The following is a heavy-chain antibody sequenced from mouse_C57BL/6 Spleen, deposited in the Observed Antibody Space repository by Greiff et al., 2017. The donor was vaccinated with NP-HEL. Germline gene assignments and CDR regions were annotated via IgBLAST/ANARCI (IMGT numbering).Heavy chain of an antibody. J-gene: IGHJ4*01. V-gene: IGHV5-4*01. CDR3: ARDPFYYGSSYGAMDY. Sequence: DVKLVESGGGLVKPGGSLKLSCAASGFTFSSYAMSWVRQTPEKRLEWVATISDGGSYTYYPDNVKGRFTISRDNAKNNLYLQMSHLKSEDTAMYYCARDPFYYGSSYGAMDYWGQGTSVTVSS. CDR1: GFTFSSYA. D-gene: IGHD1-1*01. CDR2: ISDGGSYT.